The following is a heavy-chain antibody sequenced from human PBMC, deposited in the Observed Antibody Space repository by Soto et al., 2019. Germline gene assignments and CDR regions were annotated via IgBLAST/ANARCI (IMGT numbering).Heavy chain of an antibody. CDR1: GFTFSSYG. CDR2: ISYDGSNK. V-gene: IGHV3-30*03. CDR3: ATDRGTDLS. J-gene: IGHJ4*02. Sequence: PGGSPGISCAASGFTFSSYGMHWVRQAPGKGLEWVAVISYDGSNKYYADSVKGRFTISRDNSKNTRHLQTNRPRAEDTAVYYCATDRGTDLSRGQAPPVSV.